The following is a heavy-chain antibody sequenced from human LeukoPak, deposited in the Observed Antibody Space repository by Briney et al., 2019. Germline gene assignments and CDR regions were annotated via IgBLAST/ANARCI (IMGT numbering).Heavy chain of an antibody. J-gene: IGHJ4*02. V-gene: IGHV1-69*06. CDR2: IIPIFGTA. Sequence: GASVKVSCKASGGTFISYAISWVRQAPGQGLEWMGGIIPIFGTANYAQKFQARVTITADKSTSTACMELSSLRSEDTAVYYCATLKWFGDTAGFDYWGQGTLVTVSS. CDR1: GGTFISYA. CDR3: ATLKWFGDTAGFDY. D-gene: IGHD3-10*01.